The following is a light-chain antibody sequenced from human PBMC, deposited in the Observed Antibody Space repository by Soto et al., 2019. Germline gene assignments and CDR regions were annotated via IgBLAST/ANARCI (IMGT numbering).Light chain of an antibody. CDR2: DAS. CDR3: QQYNSFYT. J-gene: IGKJ2*01. V-gene: IGKV1-5*01. Sequence: DIQMPQSPSTLSASVGDRVTITCRASQSISSWLAWYQQKPGTAPKLLIYDASSLERGVQSRFSGSGSGTEFTLTIRRLQPDDFATYYCQQYNSFYTFGQGTKLEIK. CDR1: QSISSW.